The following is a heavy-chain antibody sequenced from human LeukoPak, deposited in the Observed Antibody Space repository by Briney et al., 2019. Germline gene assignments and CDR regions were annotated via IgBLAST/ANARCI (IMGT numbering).Heavy chain of an antibody. J-gene: IGHJ4*02. CDR1: GYTLTEIS. CDR3: AAGRTGTTRPIDY. D-gene: IGHD1-1*01. V-gene: IGHV1-24*01. CDR2: FDPEDGET. Sequence: EASVTLSLKVAGYTLTEISLHWGRQPHATGHGLKGGFDPEDGETIYEQKFQGRVTMTEDTSTDTAYMELSSLRSDDTAVYYCAAGRTGTTRPIDYWGQGTLVTVSS.